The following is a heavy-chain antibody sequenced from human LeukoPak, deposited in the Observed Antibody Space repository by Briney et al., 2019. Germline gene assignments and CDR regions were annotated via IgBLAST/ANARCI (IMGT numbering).Heavy chain of an antibody. D-gene: IGHD3-3*01. CDR2: IYYSGST. V-gene: IGHV4-39*01. CDR1: GGSISSSSYY. CDR3: ARRGFDDFWSGYYGNWFDP. J-gene: IGHJ5*02. Sequence: PSETLSLTCTVSGGSISSSSYYWGWIRQPPGKGLEWIGSIYYSGSTYYNPSLKSRVTISVDTSKNQVSLKLSSVTAADTAVYYCARRGFDDFWSGYYGNWFDPWGQGTLVTVSS.